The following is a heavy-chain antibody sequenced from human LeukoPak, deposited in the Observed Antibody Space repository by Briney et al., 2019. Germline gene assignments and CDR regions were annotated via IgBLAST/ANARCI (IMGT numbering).Heavy chain of an antibody. CDR2: ISGSGDST. CDR1: GFTLSNYA. J-gene: IGHJ4*02. D-gene: IGHD4-17*01. Sequence: GVSLRLSCAASGFTLSNYALNWVRQAPGKGLEWVSGISGSGDSTYYADSVKGRFTISRDNSKNTLYLQINSLRAEDTAVYCCAKFDYGDYWGQGTLVTVSS. CDR3: AKFDYGDY. V-gene: IGHV3-23*01.